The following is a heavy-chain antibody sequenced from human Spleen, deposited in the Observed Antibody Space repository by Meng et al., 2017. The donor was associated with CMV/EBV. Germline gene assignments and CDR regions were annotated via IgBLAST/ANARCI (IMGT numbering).Heavy chain of an antibody. CDR3: ARGFYCSSTSCYRYYYGMDV. CDR2: IYYSGST. D-gene: IGHD2-2*01. V-gene: IGHV4-61*01. Sequence: SETLSLTCTVSRGSVSSGSYYWSWIREPPGKGLEWIGYIYYSGSTNYNPSLKSRVTISVDTSKNQFSLKLSSVTAADTAVYYCARGFYCSSTSCYRYYYGMDVWGQGTTVTVSS. J-gene: IGHJ6*02. CDR1: RGSVSSGSYY.